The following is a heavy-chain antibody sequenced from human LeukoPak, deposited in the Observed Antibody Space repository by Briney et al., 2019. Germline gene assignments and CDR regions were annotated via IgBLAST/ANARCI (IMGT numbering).Heavy chain of an antibody. CDR3: ARDYSGYDSY. V-gene: IGHV3-48*04. J-gene: IGHJ4*02. D-gene: IGHD5-12*01. CDR2: ISSSSSTI. CDR1: GFTFSSYA. Sequence: PGGSLRLSCAASGFTFSSYAMSWVRQAPGKGLEWVSYISSSSSTIYYADSVKGRFTISRDNAKNSLYLQMNSLRAEDTAVYYCARDYSGYDSYWGQGTLVTVSS.